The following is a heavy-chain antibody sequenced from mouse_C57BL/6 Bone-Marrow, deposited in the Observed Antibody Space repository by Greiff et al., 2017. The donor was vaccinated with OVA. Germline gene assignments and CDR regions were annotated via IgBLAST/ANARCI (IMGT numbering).Heavy chain of an antibody. CDR3: ASGAPYYYGSSYWYFDV. J-gene: IGHJ1*03. V-gene: IGHV1-18*01. D-gene: IGHD1-1*01. CDR2: INPNNGGT. Sequence: VQLKESGPELVKPGASVKIPCKASGYTFTDYNMDWVKQSHGKSLEWIGDINPNNGGTIYNQKFKGKATLTVDKSSSTAYMELRSLTSEDTAVYYCASGAPYYYGSSYWYFDVWGTGTTVTVSS. CDR1: GYTFTDYN.